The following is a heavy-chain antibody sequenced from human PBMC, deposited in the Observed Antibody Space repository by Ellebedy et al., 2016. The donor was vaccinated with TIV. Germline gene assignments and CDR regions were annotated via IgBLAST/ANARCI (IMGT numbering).Heavy chain of an antibody. CDR3: ARDLRGSLKGGY. D-gene: IGHD2-8*01. J-gene: IGHJ4*02. CDR1: GYSFSIFG. Sequence: AASVKVSCKASGYSFSIFGFSWVRQAPGQGLEWIGWISIYNGNTKYSQKFQGRVNITTNTSTTTVYMELRSLRSDETAVYYCARDLRGSLKGGYWGQGTLVTVSS. V-gene: IGHV1-18*04. CDR2: ISIYNGNT.